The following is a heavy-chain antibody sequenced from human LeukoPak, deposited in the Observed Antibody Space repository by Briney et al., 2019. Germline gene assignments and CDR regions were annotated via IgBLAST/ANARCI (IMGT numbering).Heavy chain of an antibody. CDR1: GLSISSYA. CDR3: AKAGGGHVRAPLDY. Sequence: TGGSLRLSCAVSGLSISSYAMSWVRQAPGKGLEWVSTIDGGGGSIYYADSEQGRFTISRDNSKNTVYLQMNSLRTEDTAVYYCAKAGGGHVRAPLDYWGQGTLITVSS. V-gene: IGHV3-23*01. CDR2: IDGGGGSI. J-gene: IGHJ4*02. D-gene: IGHD2-8*02.